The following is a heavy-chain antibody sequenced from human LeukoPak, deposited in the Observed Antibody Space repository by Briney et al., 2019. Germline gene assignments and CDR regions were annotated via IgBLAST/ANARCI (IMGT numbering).Heavy chain of an antibody. CDR3: AKVPYSDYGSGRPPFMDV. CDR1: GFTFSSYA. Sequence: GGSLRLSCAASGFTFSSYAMSWVRQAPGKGLEWVSTFDYSGGSAYYANSVKGRFTISRDNSKNTLYMQMNSLRAEDTAIYYCAKVPYSDYGSGRPPFMDVWGQGTTVAVS. CDR2: FDYSGGSA. D-gene: IGHD3-10*01. V-gene: IGHV3-23*01. J-gene: IGHJ6*02.